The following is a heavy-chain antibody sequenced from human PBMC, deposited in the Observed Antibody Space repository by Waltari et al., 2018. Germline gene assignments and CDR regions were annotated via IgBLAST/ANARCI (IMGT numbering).Heavy chain of an antibody. V-gene: IGHV3-53*04. J-gene: IGHJ4*02. CDR2: SYSGGST. D-gene: IGHD4-17*01. CDR1: GFSVSDNY. CDR3: ARQMTTASTWQTD. Sequence: EVQLVESGGGLVQPGGSLRPACAVAGFSVSDNYMSRVHQAPGKGLEWVSSSYSGGSTYYADSVKGRFTSSRHSSKNTLYLQMNSLTVEDTAVYYCARQMTTASTWQTDWGQGTLITVSS.